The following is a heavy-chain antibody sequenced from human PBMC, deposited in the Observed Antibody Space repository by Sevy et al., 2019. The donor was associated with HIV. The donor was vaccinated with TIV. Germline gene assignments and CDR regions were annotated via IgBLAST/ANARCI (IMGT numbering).Heavy chain of an antibody. J-gene: IGHJ4*02. CDR1: GFTFSDYY. CDR2: ISSSSSYI. Sequence: GGSLRLSCAASGFTFSDYYMSWIRQAPGKGLEWVSSISSSSSYIYYADSVKGRFTISRDNAKNSLYLQMNSLRAEDTAVYYCARDPMSYYYDSSGYFDYWGQGTLVTVSS. D-gene: IGHD3-22*01. CDR3: ARDPMSYYYDSSGYFDY. V-gene: IGHV3-11*06.